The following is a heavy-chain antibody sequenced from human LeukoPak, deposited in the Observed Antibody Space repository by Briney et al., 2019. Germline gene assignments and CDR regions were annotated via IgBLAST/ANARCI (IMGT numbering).Heavy chain of an antibody. CDR3: ARARGGGSNPNLNDY. CDR1: GYTFTSYG. D-gene: IGHD2-15*01. CDR2: ISAYNGNT. V-gene: IGHV1-18*01. Sequence: GASVKVSCKASGYTFTSYGIGWVRQAPGQGLEWMGWISAYNGNTNYAQKLQGRVTMTTDTSTSTAYMELRSLRSDDTAVYYCARARGGGSNPNLNDYWGQGTLVTVSS. J-gene: IGHJ4*02.